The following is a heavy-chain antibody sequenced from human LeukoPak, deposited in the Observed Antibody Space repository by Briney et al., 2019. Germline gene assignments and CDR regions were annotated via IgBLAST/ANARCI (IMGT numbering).Heavy chain of an antibody. J-gene: IGHJ3*02. V-gene: IGHV3-48*04. CDR1: GFTFSSYS. CDR3: AKYSSGWYNAFDI. Sequence: GGSLRLSCAASGFTFSSYSMNWVRQAPGKGLEWVSYISSSGSTIYYADSVKGRFTISRDNAKNSLYLQMNSLRAEDTAVYYCAKYSSGWYNAFDIWGQGTMVTVSS. CDR2: ISSSGSTI. D-gene: IGHD6-19*01.